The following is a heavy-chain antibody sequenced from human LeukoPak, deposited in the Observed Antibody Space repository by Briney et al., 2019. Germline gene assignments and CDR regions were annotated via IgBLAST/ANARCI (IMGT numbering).Heavy chain of an antibody. Sequence: PSETLSLTCTVSGGSISSYYWSWIRQPAGKGLEWIGRIYTSGSTNYNPSLKSRVTMSVDTSKNQFSLKLSSVTAADTAVYYCARASRIAVAGDYYCYMDVWGKGTTVTVSS. CDR2: IYTSGST. D-gene: IGHD6-19*01. CDR1: GGSISSYY. CDR3: ARASRIAVAGDYYCYMDV. V-gene: IGHV4-4*07. J-gene: IGHJ6*03.